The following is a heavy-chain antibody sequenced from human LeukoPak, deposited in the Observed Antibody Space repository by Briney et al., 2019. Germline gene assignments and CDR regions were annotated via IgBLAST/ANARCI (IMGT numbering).Heavy chain of an antibody. CDR1: GFTVSSNY. CDR2: IYTAGTT. CDR3: ARGLTAAGSFDF. V-gene: IGHV3-53*01. J-gene: IGHJ4*02. Sequence: GGSLRLSCAASGFTVSSNYMAWVRQAPGKGLEWVSVIYTAGTTYYADSVKGRFTISRDNPKNTLYLQMSSLRAEDTAVYYCARGLTAAGSFDFWGQGTLVTVSS. D-gene: IGHD6-25*01.